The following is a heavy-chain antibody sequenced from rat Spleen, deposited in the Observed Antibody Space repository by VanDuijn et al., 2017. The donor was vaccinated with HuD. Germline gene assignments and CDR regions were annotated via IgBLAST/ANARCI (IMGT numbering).Heavy chain of an antibody. Sequence: EVQLVESGGGLVQPGRSLRLSCAASGFTFSDYGMHWIRQAPTKGLEWVASISPSGGSTYYRDSVKGRFTISRDNAKSTLYLQMDSLRSEDTATYYCATRDTTGIPTLFDYWGQGVMVTVSS. D-gene: IGHD1-9*01. V-gene: IGHV5-19*01. CDR3: ATRDTTGIPTLFDY. J-gene: IGHJ2*01. CDR2: ISPSGGST. CDR1: GFTFSDYG.